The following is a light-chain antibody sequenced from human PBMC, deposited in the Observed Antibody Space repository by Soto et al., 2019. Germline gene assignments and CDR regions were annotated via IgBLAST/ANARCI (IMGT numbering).Light chain of an antibody. V-gene: IGLV2-14*03. Sequence: QSALTQPASVSASPGQSITISCTGTSSDVGGSNFVSWYQQHPGKPPKLIIYDVATRPSGVSNRFSGSKSGTSASLAISGLRSEDEADYYCAAWDDSLSGVVFGGGTKLTVL. J-gene: IGLJ2*01. CDR2: DVA. CDR1: SSDVGGSNF. CDR3: AAWDDSLSGVV.